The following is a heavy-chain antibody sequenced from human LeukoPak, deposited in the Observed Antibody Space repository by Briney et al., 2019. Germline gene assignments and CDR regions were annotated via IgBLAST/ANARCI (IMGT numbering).Heavy chain of an antibody. Sequence: SETLSLTCAVYGGSFSGYYWSWIRQPPGKGLEWIGEINHSGSTNYNPSLKSRVTISVDTSKNQFSLKLSSVTAADTAVYYCARGSAQRGGFDYWGQGTLVTASS. D-gene: IGHD3-16*01. CDR2: INHSGST. CDR1: GGSFSGYY. V-gene: IGHV4-34*01. CDR3: ARGSAQRGGFDY. J-gene: IGHJ4*02.